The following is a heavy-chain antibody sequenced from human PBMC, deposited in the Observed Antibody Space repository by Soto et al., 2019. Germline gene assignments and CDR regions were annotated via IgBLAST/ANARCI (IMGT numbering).Heavy chain of an antibody. CDR1: GGSFSGYY. V-gene: IGHV4-34*01. CDR2: INHSGST. Sequence: SETLSLTCAVYGGSFSGYYWSWIRQPPGKGLEWIGEINHSGSTNYNPSLKSRVTISVDTSKNQFSLKLSSVTAADTAVYYCARDSYGYNVGYWGQGTLVTVSS. CDR3: ARDSYGYNVGY. J-gene: IGHJ4*02. D-gene: IGHD5-18*01.